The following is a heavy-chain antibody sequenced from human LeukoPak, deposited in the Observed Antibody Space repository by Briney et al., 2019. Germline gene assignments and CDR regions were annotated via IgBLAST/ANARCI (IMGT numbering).Heavy chain of an antibody. Sequence: WASVKVSCRASGYTFSGYFMHWVRQAPGQGLEWMGWIYPNSGGTKYAQKFQGRVTMTRDTSISTIYMELSSLRSDDTAVYYCARFSGSSNFDYWGQGTLVTVS. CDR2: IYPNSGGT. CDR1: GYTFSGYF. J-gene: IGHJ4*02. CDR3: ARFSGSSNFDY. V-gene: IGHV1-2*02. D-gene: IGHD1-26*01.